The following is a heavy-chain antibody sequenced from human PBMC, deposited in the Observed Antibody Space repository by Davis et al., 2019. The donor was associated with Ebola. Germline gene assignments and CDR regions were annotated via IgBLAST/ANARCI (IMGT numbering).Heavy chain of an antibody. D-gene: IGHD2-8*01. CDR2: IFHSGST. Sequence: PGGSLRFSCAVSGASISSRHWWSWVRQPPGKGLEWIGEIFHSGSTIYNPSLESRVTISVDKSKNQFSLNLTSVTAADTAVYYCAREYFRYYYMDVWGRGTTVTVSS. CDR1: GASISSRHW. J-gene: IGHJ6*03. CDR3: AREYFRYYYMDV. V-gene: IGHV4-4*02.